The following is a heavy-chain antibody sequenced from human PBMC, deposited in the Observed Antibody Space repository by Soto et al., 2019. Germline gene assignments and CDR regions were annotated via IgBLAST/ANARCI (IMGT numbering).Heavy chain of an antibody. D-gene: IGHD4-4*01. V-gene: IGHV1-8*01. J-gene: IGHJ4*02. CDR1: GYTFNTYD. CDR3: VRDYSSFPDI. Sequence: ASVKVSCKASGYTFNTYDIEWVRLATGQGLEWMGSMNPNTGSTDYAQKFQGRVTMTMTTSISTAYLELSSLRSDDTAVYYCVRDYSSFPDIWGQGTLVTVSS. CDR2: MNPNTGST.